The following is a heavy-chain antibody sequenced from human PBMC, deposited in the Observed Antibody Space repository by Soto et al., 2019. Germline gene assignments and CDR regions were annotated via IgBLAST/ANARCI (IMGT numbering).Heavy chain of an antibody. D-gene: IGHD2-21*02. CDR2: ISGSGGST. CDR1: GFTFSSYA. J-gene: IGHJ1*01. Sequence: EVQLLESGGGLVQPGGSLRLSCAASGFTFSSYAMSWVRQAPGKGLEWVSAISGSGGSTYYADSVKGRFTISRDNSKNTLYLQMNSLRAEDTAVYYCAKDKGYPDGGDCYSLQHWGQGTLVTVSS. V-gene: IGHV3-23*01. CDR3: AKDKGYPDGGDCYSLQH.